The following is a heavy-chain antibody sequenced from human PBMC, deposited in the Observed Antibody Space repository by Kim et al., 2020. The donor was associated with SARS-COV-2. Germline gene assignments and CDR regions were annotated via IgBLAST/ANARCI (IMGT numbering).Heavy chain of an antibody. Sequence: SETLSLTCAVYGGSFSGYYWSWIRQPPGKGLEWIGEINHSGSTNYNPSLKSRVTISVDTSKNQFSLKLSSVTAADTAVYYCARGRGALWFGDRDGMDVWGQGTTVTVSS. J-gene: IGHJ6*02. CDR3: ARGRGALWFGDRDGMDV. D-gene: IGHD3-10*01. CDR1: GGSFSGYY. V-gene: IGHV4-34*01. CDR2: INHSGST.